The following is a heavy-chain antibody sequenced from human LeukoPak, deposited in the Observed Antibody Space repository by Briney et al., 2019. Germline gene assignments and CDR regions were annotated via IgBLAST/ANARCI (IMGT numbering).Heavy chain of an antibody. J-gene: IGHJ4*02. CDR1: GFTFRSHA. D-gene: IGHD3-10*01. V-gene: IGHV3-23*01. CDR3: AKTSPGSGSFER. Sequence: GGSLRLSCAASGFTFRSHAMSWVRQAPGKGLDYVATITGSGSSTYYAKSVKGRFTISRDNSKNTLYLQMNSLRAEDTAVYYCAKTSPGSGSFERWGQGTLVTVSS. CDR2: ITGSGSST.